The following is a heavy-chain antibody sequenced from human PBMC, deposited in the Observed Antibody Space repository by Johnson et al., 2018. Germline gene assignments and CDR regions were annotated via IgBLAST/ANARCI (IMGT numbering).Heavy chain of an antibody. J-gene: IGHJ3*01. Sequence: VQLVQSGGGLVQPGRSLRLSCAASGFTFDDYAMHWVRQAPGKGLEWVSGISWNSGSIGYADSVKGRFTISRENAKNSLYLQMNSMRAEDTALYYCAKVTGTTQFWGQGTMVTVSS. CDR3: AKVTGTTQF. D-gene: IGHD1-7*01. CDR2: ISWNSGSI. CDR1: GFTFDDYA. V-gene: IGHV3-9*01.